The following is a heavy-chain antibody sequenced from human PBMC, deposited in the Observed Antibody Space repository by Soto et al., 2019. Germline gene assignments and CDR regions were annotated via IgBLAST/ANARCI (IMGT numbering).Heavy chain of an antibody. Sequence: GGSLRLSCAASGFTFSSYAMSWVRQAPGKGLEWVSAISGSGGSTYYADSVKGRFTISRDNSKNTLYLQMNSLRADDTAVYYCAKDRLDVAAAGTNYYYGMDVWGQGTTVTVSS. D-gene: IGHD6-13*01. J-gene: IGHJ6*02. CDR1: GFTFSSYA. CDR2: ISGSGGST. V-gene: IGHV3-23*01. CDR3: AKDRLDVAAAGTNYYYGMDV.